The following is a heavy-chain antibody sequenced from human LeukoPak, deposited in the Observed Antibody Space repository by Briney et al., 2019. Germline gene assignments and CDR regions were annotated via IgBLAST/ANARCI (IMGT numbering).Heavy chain of an antibody. D-gene: IGHD3-10*01. CDR2: INHSGST. J-gene: IGHJ6*03. CDR1: GGSFSGYY. Sequence: SETLSLTCAVYGGSFSGYYWSWIRQPPGKGLEWIGEINHSGSTNYNPSLKSRVTISVDTSKNQFPLKLSSVTAADTAVYYCARGSSGSYYGGGSLYYYYYYMDVWGKGTTVTVSS. CDR3: ARGSSGSYYGGGSLYYYYYYMDV. V-gene: IGHV4-34*01.